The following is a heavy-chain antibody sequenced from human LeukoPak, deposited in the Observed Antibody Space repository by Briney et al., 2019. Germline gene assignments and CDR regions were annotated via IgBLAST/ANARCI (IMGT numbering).Heavy chain of an antibody. V-gene: IGHV3-74*01. CDR1: GFTFSRYW. CDR3: ATAGGDGSRMGFDP. J-gene: IGHJ5*02. D-gene: IGHD2-15*01. CDR2: ISADGSVT. Sequence: GGSLRLSCADSGFTFSRYWMHWVRQTPGKGLVWVSCISADGSVTRYADSVKGRFTISRDNTKSTLYLQMRSLRAEDTAVYYCATAGGDGSRMGFDPWGQGTLVTVSS.